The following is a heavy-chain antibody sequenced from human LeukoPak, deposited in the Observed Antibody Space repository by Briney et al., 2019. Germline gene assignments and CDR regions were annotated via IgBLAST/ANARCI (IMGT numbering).Heavy chain of an antibody. V-gene: IGHV3-7*01. CDR2: IKQDGSEK. D-gene: IGHD2-2*01. CDR1: GFTFSSYW. CDR3: ARDDCSSISCYHNRFDP. Sequence: GGSLRLFCAASGFTFSSYWMSWVRQAPGKGPEWVANIKQDGSEKYYVDSVKGRFTISRDNAKNSLYLQMNSLRAEDTAVYYCARDDCSSISCYHNRFDPWGQGTLVTVSS. J-gene: IGHJ5*02.